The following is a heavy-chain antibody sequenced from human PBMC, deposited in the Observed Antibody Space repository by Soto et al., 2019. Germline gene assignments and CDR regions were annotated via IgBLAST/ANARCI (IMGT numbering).Heavy chain of an antibody. D-gene: IGHD5-18*01. CDR3: ARDDTALFGVEV. CDR1: GDTFSSYG. CDR2: IIPLFGTA. V-gene: IGHV1-69*01. Sequence: QVQLVQSGAEVKKPGSSVKVSCKTSGDTFSSYGISWVRQAPGQGLEWMGGIIPLFGTAHYAQKFQGRVTITADESTRTAYMELSSLRSDDTAIYYCARDDTALFGVEVWGQGTTVTVSS. J-gene: IGHJ6*02.